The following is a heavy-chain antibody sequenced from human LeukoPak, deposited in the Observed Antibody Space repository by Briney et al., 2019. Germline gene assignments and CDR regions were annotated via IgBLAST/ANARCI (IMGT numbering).Heavy chain of an antibody. D-gene: IGHD4-23*01. CDR3: ARDRYGGKGFDY. CDR1: GFTFSSYG. Sequence: PGGSLRLSCAASGFTFSSYGMRWVRQAPGKGMERVSYISSSSSNIYYADSVQGRFTISRDNAKNSLYLQMNSLRAEDTAVYYCARDRYGGKGFDYWGQGTLVTVSS. J-gene: IGHJ4*02. V-gene: IGHV3-48*04. CDR2: ISSSSSNI.